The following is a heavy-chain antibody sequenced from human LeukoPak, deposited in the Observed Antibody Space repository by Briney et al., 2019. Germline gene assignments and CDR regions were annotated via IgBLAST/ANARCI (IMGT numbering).Heavy chain of an antibody. J-gene: IGHJ6*02. CDR2: INSDGSST. CDR3: ARDLTYYYDSQGHYYYGMDV. Sequence: GGSLRLSCAASGFTFSSYWMSWVRQAPGKGLVWVSRINSDGSSTSYADSVKGRFTISRDNAKNTLYLQMNSLRAEDTAVYYCARDLTYYYDSQGHYYYGMDVWGQGTTVTVSS. V-gene: IGHV3-74*01. D-gene: IGHD3-22*01. CDR1: GFTFSSYW.